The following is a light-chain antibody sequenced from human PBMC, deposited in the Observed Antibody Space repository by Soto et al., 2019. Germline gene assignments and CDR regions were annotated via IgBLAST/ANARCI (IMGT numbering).Light chain of an antibody. V-gene: IGLV2-23*01. CDR3: CSYAGSGTYV. CDR2: EDS. CDR1: SSDVGNYNL. Sequence: QSVLTQPASVSGSPGQSITISCTGTSSDVGNYNLVSWYQQHPGKAPTLMIYEDSKRPSGVSNRFSGSKSGSTASLTISGLQTEDEADYYCCSYAGSGTYVFGTGTKVTVL. J-gene: IGLJ1*01.